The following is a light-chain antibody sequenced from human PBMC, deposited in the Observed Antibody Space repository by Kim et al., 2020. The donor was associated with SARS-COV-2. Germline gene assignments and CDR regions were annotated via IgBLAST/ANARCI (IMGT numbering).Light chain of an antibody. CDR2: GAS. CDR1: QDITTY. CDR3: QKTSSTPRT. J-gene: IGKJ1*01. V-gene: IGKV1-27*01. Sequence: ASVGDRVTITRRASQDITTYLAWYQQRPGKVPKLLIYGASTLQSGVPSRFSGSGSGTDFTLTISSLQPEDVATYFCQKTSSTPRTFGQGTKVDIK.